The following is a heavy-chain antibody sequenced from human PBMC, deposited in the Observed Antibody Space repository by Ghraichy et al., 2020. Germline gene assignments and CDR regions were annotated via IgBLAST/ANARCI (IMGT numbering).Heavy chain of an antibody. CDR2: ISGSGGST. J-gene: IGHJ4*02. V-gene: IGHV3-23*01. CDR1: GFTFSSYA. D-gene: IGHD2-2*02. CDR3: ARTGRGSGYCSSTSCYTLY. Sequence: GGSLRLSCAASGFTFSSYAMSWVRQAPGKGLEWVSAISGSGGSTYYADSVKGRLPISRDNSKNTLYLQMNSLRAEDTAVYYCARTGRGSGYCSSTSCYTLYWGQGTLVTVSS.